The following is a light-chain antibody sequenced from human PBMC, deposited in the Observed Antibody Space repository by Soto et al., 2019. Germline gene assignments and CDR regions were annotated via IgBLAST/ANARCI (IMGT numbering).Light chain of an antibody. CDR3: QQYNSYPRT. CDR1: QSISSC. CDR2: DAS. J-gene: IGKJ4*01. Sequence: DIQMPQSPSTLSASVGDRVTIACRASQSISSCFNWYQQEPVKASKLLIYDASSLESGGPSRFSGSRSGTEFTLTTGSLQPDDFATYYCQQYNSYPRTFSGGTKVDIK. V-gene: IGKV1-5*01.